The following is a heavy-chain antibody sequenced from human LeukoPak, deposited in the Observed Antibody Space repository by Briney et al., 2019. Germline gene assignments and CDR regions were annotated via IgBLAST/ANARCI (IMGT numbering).Heavy chain of an antibody. CDR3: VRDQGFLAY. CDR1: GGSINSYY. Sequence: KPSETLSLTCTVSGGSINSYYWGWIRQPAGKGLEWISRIYTSGSTNYNPSLKSRVTMSVDTSKNQFSLNLTSVTAADTAVYYCVRDQGFLAYWGQGTLVTVSS. CDR2: IYTSGST. D-gene: IGHD3-3*01. J-gene: IGHJ4*02. V-gene: IGHV4-4*07.